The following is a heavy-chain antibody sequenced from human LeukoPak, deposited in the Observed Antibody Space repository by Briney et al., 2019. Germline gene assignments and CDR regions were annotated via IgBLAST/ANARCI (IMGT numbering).Heavy chain of an antibody. CDR2: ISSSSSTI. J-gene: IGHJ4*02. CDR3: AKDSAKKYDDY. CDR1: GFTFSSYS. V-gene: IGHV3-48*01. Sequence: GSLRLSCAASGFTFSSYSMNWVRQAPGKGLEWVSYISSSSSTIYYADSVKGRFTISRENSKNTLYLQMNSLRAEDTAVYYCAKDSAKKYDDYWGQGTLVTVSS. D-gene: IGHD2/OR15-2a*01.